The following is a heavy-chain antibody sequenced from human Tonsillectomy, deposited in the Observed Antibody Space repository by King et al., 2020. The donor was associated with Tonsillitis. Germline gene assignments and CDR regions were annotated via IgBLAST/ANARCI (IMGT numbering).Heavy chain of an antibody. J-gene: IGHJ6*02. V-gene: IGHV3-30*04. Sequence: VQLVESGGGVVQPGRSLRLSCAASGFTFSSYAMHWVRQAPGKGLEWVAVISYDGSNKYYADSVKGRFTISRDNSKNKLYLQMNSLRAEDTAVYYCARSYYDSSGYPNYYYYGMDVWGQGTTVTVSS. D-gene: IGHD3-22*01. CDR2: ISYDGSNK. CDR1: GFTFSSYA. CDR3: ARSYYDSSGYPNYYYYGMDV.